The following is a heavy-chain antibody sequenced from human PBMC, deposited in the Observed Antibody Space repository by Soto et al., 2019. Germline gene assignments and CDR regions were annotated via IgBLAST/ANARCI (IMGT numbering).Heavy chain of an antibody. J-gene: IGHJ6*02. CDR2: INPKFGDT. Sequence: QVQLVQSGAEMKEPGDSVRVSCEASGYTFTSYYIHWLRQAPGQGLEWMGWINPKFGDTTYAQDFQGRVSMTRDMSISTVYMELSRLTSDDTAIYYCARNIDDYYGPGSGNGHGFWGQGTTVTVFS. CDR1: GYTFTSYY. CDR3: ARNIDDYYGPGSGNGHGF. V-gene: IGHV1-2*02. D-gene: IGHD3-10*01.